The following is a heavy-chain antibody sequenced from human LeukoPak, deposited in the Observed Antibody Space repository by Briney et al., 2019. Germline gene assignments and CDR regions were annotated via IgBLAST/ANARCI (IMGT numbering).Heavy chain of an antibody. D-gene: IGHD3-22*01. CDR2: INAGNGNT. CDR1: GYTFTSYA. V-gene: IGHV1-3*01. J-gene: IGHJ6*02. Sequence: ASVTVSCKASGYTFTSYAMHWVRQAPGQRLEWMGWINAGNGNTKYSQKFQGRVTITRDTSASTAYMELSSLRSEDTAAYYCAREGFGSGSPVDYYYGMDVWGQGTTVTVSS. CDR3: AREGFGSGSPVDYYYGMDV.